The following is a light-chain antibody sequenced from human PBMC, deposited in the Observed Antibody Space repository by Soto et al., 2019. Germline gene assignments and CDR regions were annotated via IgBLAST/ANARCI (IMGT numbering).Light chain of an antibody. J-gene: IGLJ2*01. CDR1: SSDVGSYNL. Sequence: QSALTQPASVSGSPGQSITISCTGTSSDVGSYNLVSWYQQHPGKAPKLMIYEVSKRPSGVSNRVSGSKSGNTASLTISGLQAEDEADYYCCSYAGSSTPVVFGGGTTLTVL. V-gene: IGLV2-23*02. CDR3: CSYAGSSTPVV. CDR2: EVS.